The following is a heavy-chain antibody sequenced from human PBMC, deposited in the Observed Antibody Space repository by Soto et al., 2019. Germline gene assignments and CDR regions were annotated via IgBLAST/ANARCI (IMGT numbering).Heavy chain of an antibody. CDR2: IKQDGGEK. Sequence: GGSLELSCAAPGFTFSSYWMSWGRQAPGKGLEWVANIKQDGGEKYYVDSVKGRFTISRDNAKNSLYLKMNSLRAEDTAVYYCARDRYSYYDFWSGSLPYYYYGMDVWGQGTTVTVSS. CDR3: ARDRYSYYDFWSGSLPYYYYGMDV. CDR1: GFTFSSYW. V-gene: IGHV3-7*01. J-gene: IGHJ6*02. D-gene: IGHD3-3*01.